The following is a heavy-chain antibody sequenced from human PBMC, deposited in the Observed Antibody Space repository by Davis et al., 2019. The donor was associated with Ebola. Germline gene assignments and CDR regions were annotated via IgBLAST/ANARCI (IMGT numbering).Heavy chain of an antibody. CDR1: GGSFRGYY. V-gene: IGHV4-34*01. Sequence: SDTLSPPCAVYGGSFRGYYWSWIRQPPGKGLEWIGEINHSGSTNYNPSLKSRVTISVDTSKNQFSLKLSSVTAADTAVYYCARVDPNYYGMDVWGQGTTVTVSS. CDR2: INHSGST. CDR3: ARVDPNYYGMDV. J-gene: IGHJ6*02.